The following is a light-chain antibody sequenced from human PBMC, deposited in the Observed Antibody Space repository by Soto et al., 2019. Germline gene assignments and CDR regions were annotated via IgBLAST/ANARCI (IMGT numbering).Light chain of an antibody. CDR2: AAS. J-gene: IGKJ4*01. V-gene: IGKV1-39*01. CDR1: QSISSY. CDR3: QQSYSIPPVT. Sequence: DIQMTQSPSSLSASIGDGVTITCRASQSISSYLNWYQQKPGQAPKLLISAASTLESGVSSRFSGRGSGTDFTLKISSLQPEDFAIYYCQQSYSIPPVTFGGGTKVEIK.